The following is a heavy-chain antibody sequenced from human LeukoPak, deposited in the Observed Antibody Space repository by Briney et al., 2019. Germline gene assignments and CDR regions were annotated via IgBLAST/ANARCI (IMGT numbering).Heavy chain of an antibody. V-gene: IGHV1-18*01. CDR3: ARDRGENWFDP. CDR1: GYTFTSYG. J-gene: IGHJ5*02. D-gene: IGHD3-10*01. CDR2: ISAYNGNT. Sequence: ASVKVSCKASGYTFTSYGISWVRQAPGQGLEWMGWISAYNGNTNYAQKFQGRVTMTRDTSISTAYMELSRLRSDDTAVYYCARDRGENWFDPWGQGTLVTVSS.